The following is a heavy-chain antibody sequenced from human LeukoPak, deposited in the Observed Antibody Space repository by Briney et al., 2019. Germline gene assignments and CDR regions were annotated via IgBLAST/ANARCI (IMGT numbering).Heavy chain of an antibody. V-gene: IGHV4-39*01. Sequence: PSETLSLTCTVSGGSISSGIYYWGWIRQPPGKGQEWIGSTYYSGNTYYNPSLKSRVTISVDTSKNQLSLKLNSVTAADTAVYYCARHVRQQLPPKAFDYWGQGTLVTVSS. CDR3: ARHVRQQLPPKAFDY. CDR1: GGSISSGIYY. J-gene: IGHJ4*02. CDR2: TYYSGNT. D-gene: IGHD6-13*01.